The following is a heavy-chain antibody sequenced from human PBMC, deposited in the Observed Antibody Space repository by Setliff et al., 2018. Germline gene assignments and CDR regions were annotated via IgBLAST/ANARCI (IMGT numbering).Heavy chain of an antibody. V-gene: IGHV4-61*02. CDR1: GGSISSGTYY. D-gene: IGHD2-2*01. Sequence: SETLSLTCTVSGGSISSGTYYWSWIRQPAGKGLEWIGRLHTSGSIDYNPSLKSRVTISVDTSKNQFSLNLNSVTAADTAVYYFRLANCSTNCEEALDYWGQGTLVTVSS. CDR2: LHTSGSI. CDR3: RLANCSTNCEEALDY. J-gene: IGHJ4*02.